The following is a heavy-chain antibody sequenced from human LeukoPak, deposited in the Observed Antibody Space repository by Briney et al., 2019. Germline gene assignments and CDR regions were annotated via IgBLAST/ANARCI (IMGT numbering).Heavy chain of an antibody. CDR3: AKQSPYGGRFGVDDD. CDR1: GFTVSSNY. D-gene: IGHD1-26*01. J-gene: IGHJ4*02. CDR2: INTNSGSI. Sequence: GGSLRLSCAASGFTVSSNYMSWVRQAPGKGLEWVSAINTNSGSIYYTDSVKGRFTTSRDNSKNTLYLQMNDLRPEDTAVYSCAKQSPYGGRFGVDDDWGRGTLVTVSS. V-gene: IGHV3-23*01.